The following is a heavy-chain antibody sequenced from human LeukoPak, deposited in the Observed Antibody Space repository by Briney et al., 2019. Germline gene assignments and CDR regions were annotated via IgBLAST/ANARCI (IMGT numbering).Heavy chain of an antibody. CDR2: IYYSGST. Sequence: SETLSLTCTVSGGSISSSSYYWGWIRQPPGEGLAWIGSIYYSGSTYYNPSLKSRVTISVDTSKNQFSLKLSSVTAADTAVYYCARVSLWFGGPLNWFDPWGQGTLVTVSS. J-gene: IGHJ5*02. V-gene: IGHV4-39*07. D-gene: IGHD3-10*01. CDR3: ARVSLWFGGPLNWFDP. CDR1: GGSISSSSYY.